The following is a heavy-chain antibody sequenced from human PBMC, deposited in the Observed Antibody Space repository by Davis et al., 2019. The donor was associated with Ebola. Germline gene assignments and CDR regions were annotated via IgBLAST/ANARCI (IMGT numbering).Heavy chain of an antibody. CDR2: TYYYQSKWHF. J-gene: IGHJ6*02. V-gene: IGHV6-1*01. Sequence: HSQTLSLTCAISGNSVSGSGTAWNWIRQSPSRGLEWLGRTYYYQSKWHFDYAVSMKSRITVNPDTSKNQFSLLLKSVTPEDTAIYYCARGWFRSGMDVWGQGTTITVSS. D-gene: IGHD6-19*01. CDR3: ARGWFRSGMDV. CDR1: GNSVSGSGTA.